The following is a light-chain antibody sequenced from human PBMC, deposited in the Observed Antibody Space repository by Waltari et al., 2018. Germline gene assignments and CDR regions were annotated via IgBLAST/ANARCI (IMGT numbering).Light chain of an antibody. V-gene: IGLV1-44*01. Sequence: QSVLTQPPSASGTPGQRVTISCSGGSSNIGSNSVNWYQQPPGTAPKLLIYSSSQRPSGVPDRFSGSKSGTSASLAISGLQSEDEADYYCTAWDDSLNVVVFGEGTKLSVL. CDR3: TAWDDSLNVVV. CDR1: SSNIGSNS. J-gene: IGLJ2*01. CDR2: SSS.